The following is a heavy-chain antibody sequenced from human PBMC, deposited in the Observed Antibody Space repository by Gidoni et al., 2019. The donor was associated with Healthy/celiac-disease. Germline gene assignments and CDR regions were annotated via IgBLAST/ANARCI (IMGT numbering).Heavy chain of an antibody. CDR2: IIPILGIA. Sequence: QVQLVQSGAEVKKPGSSVKVSCKASGGTFSSYTISWVRQAPGQGLEWMGRIIPILGIANYAQKFQGRVTITADKSTSTAYMELSSLRSEDTAVYYCTREGGIAVAGWGHFDYWGQGTLVTVSS. CDR3: TREGGIAVAGWGHFDY. D-gene: IGHD6-19*01. V-gene: IGHV1-69*08. J-gene: IGHJ4*02. CDR1: GGTFSSYT.